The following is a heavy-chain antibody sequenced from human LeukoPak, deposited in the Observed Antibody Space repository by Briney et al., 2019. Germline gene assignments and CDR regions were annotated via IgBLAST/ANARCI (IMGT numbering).Heavy chain of an antibody. D-gene: IGHD3-10*01. V-gene: IGHV3-7*01. CDR2: IKQDGGEK. J-gene: IGHJ4*02. CDR1: GFTFSDYW. Sequence: GGSLRLSCAASGFTFSDYWMGWVRQAPGKGLEWVANIKQDGGEKNYVDSVKGRFIISRDNAKNSLYLQMNSLRAEDTAVYYCARDSPFGFYWGQGTLVTVSS. CDR3: ARDSPFGFY.